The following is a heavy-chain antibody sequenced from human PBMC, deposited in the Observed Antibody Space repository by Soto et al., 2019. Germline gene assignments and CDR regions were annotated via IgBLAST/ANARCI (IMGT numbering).Heavy chain of an antibody. Sequence: ASVKVSCKASGYTFTSYGISWVRQAPGQGLEWMGWISAYNGNTNYAQKLQGRVTMTTDTSTSTAYMELRSLRSDDTAVYYCARDRTYYYGSGSYWHYYGMDVWGQGTMVTVSS. CDR1: GYTFTSYG. J-gene: IGHJ6*02. V-gene: IGHV1-18*01. CDR3: ARDRTYYYGSGSYWHYYGMDV. CDR2: ISAYNGNT. D-gene: IGHD3-10*01.